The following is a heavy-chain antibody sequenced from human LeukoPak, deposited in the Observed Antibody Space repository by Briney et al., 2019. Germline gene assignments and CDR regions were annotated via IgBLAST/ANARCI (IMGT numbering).Heavy chain of an antibody. CDR1: GGSISSSSYY. D-gene: IGHD3-22*01. J-gene: IGHJ6*03. CDR2: IYYSGST. CDR3: ARGRQDVNMILVVMAGVSYYLDV. V-gene: IGHV4-39*01. Sequence: PSETLSLTCTVSGGSISSSSYYWGWIRQPPGKGLEWIGSIYYSGSTYYNPSLKSRVTISVDTSKNQFSLKLRSVTAADTAVYYCARGRQDVNMILVVMAGVSYYLDVWSKGTTVTVS.